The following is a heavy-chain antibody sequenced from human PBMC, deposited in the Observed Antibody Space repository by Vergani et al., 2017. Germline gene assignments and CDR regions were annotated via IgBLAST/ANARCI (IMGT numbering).Heavy chain of an antibody. J-gene: IGHJ4*02. CDR1: GFTFSSYG. CDR2: ISYDGSNK. V-gene: IGHV3-30*18. D-gene: IGHD3-22*01. Sequence: QVQLVESGGGVVQPGRSLRLSCAASGFTFSSYGMHWVRQAPGKGLEWVAVISYDGSNKYYADSVKGRFTISRDNSKNTLYLQMNSLRAEDTAVYYCAKERVLAYYYDSSGYNDWGQGTLVTVSS. CDR3: AKERVLAYYYDSSGYND.